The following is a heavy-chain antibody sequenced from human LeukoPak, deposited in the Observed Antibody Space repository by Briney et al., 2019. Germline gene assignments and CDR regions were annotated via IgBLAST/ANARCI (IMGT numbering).Heavy chain of an antibody. V-gene: IGHV1-2*02. CDR3: ARDLIGYCSSTSCTGMGY. D-gene: IGHD2-2*01. J-gene: IGHJ4*02. CDR2: INPNSGGT. Sequence: GASVKVSCKASGYTFTSYGISWVRQAPGQGLEWMGWINPNSGGTNYAQKFQGRVTMTRDTSISTAYMELSRLRSDDTAVYYCARDLIGYCSSTSCTGMGYWGQGTLVTVSS. CDR1: GYTFTSYG.